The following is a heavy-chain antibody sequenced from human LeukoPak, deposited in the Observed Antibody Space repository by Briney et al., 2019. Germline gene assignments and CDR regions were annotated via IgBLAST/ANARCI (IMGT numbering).Heavy chain of an antibody. J-gene: IGHJ4*02. Sequence: SETLSLTCTVSGGSISSYYWSWIRQPPGKGLEWIGYIYYSGSTNYNPSLKSRVTISVDTSKNQFSLKLSSVTAADTAVYYCARVAAARLDYWGQGTLVTVSS. CDR2: IYYSGST. CDR3: ARVAAARLDY. D-gene: IGHD6-6*01. CDR1: GGSISSYY. V-gene: IGHV4-59*01.